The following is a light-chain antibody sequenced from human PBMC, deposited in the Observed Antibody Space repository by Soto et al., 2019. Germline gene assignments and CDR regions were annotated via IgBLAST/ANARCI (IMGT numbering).Light chain of an antibody. CDR2: EVS. V-gene: IGLV2-8*01. CDR3: SSYAVTNIFV. J-gene: IGLJ1*01. Sequence: QSALTQPPSASGSPGQSVTISCTGTSSDVGGYNYVSWYQQHPGKAPKVIIYEVSKRPSGVPDRFSGSKSGSTASLTVSGLQAEDEADCYCSSYAVTNIFVFGTGTKVTVL. CDR1: SSDVGGYNY.